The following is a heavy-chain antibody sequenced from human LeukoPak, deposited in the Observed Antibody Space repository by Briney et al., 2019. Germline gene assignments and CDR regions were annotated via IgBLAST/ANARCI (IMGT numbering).Heavy chain of an antibody. V-gene: IGHV4-38-2*02. CDR3: ARERRDGYRRFDY. J-gene: IGHJ4*02. CDR1: GYSISSGYY. CDR2: IYHSGNT. D-gene: IGHD5-24*01. Sequence: PSETLSLTCTVSGYSISSGYYWGWIRQAPGKGLEWIGNIYHSGNTYYSPSLKSRVTISVDTSKNHFSLKLSSMTAADTAVYFCARERRDGYRRFDYWGQGTLVTVSS.